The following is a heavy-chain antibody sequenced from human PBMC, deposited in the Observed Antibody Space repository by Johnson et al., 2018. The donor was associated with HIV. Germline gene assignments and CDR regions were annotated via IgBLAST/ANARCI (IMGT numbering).Heavy chain of an antibody. Sequence: VQLVESGGGLVQPGGSLRLSCAASGFTFSSYWMSWVRQAPGKGLEWVANIKQDGSEKYYVDSVKGRFTSSRDNSKNTLYLQMSSLRAEDTAVYYCARSPEIGDRLWRAFDVWGQGTMVTVSS. CDR3: ARSPEIGDRLWRAFDV. V-gene: IGHV3-7*03. CDR1: GFTFSSYW. D-gene: IGHD4-17*01. CDR2: IKQDGSEK. J-gene: IGHJ3*01.